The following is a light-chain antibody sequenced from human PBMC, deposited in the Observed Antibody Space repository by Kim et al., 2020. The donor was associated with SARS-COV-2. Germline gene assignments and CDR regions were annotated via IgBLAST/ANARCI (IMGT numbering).Light chain of an antibody. CDR2: GDP. J-gene: IGLJ3*02. CDR3: QSYDSSLRGSV. Sequence: RVTTSGTGGVSNIGAGYDVHWYQQSPGRAPNLLICGDPNRPSGVPARFFGSKSGTSASLAITGLQAEDEADYYCQSYDSSLRGSVFGGGTQLTVL. CDR1: VSNIGAGYD. V-gene: IGLV1-40*01.